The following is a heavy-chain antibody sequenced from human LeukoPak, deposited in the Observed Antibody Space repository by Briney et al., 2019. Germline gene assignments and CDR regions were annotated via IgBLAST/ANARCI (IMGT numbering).Heavy chain of an antibody. D-gene: IGHD3-10*01. CDR2: IYYSGST. V-gene: IGHV4-59*08. CDR1: GGSISSYY. Sequence: SETLSLTCTVSGGSISSYYWSWIRQPPGKGLEWIGYIYYSGSTNYNPSLKSRVTISVDTSKNQFSLKLTSVTAADTAVYYCARTNRITKAFDIWGQGTMVTVSS. J-gene: IGHJ3*02. CDR3: ARTNRITKAFDI.